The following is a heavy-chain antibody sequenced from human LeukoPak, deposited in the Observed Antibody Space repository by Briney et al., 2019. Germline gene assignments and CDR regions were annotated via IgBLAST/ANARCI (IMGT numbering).Heavy chain of an antibody. CDR1: GYTFTGYY. Sequence: ASVKVSCKASGYTFTGYYMHWVRQAPGQGLEWMGWINPNSGGTNYAQKFQSRVTMTRDASISTAYMELSRLRSDDTAVYYCARGLIWVRGVISAWGYWGQGTLVTVSS. J-gene: IGHJ4*02. CDR3: ARGLIWVRGVISAWGY. D-gene: IGHD3-10*01. V-gene: IGHV1-2*02. CDR2: INPNSGGT.